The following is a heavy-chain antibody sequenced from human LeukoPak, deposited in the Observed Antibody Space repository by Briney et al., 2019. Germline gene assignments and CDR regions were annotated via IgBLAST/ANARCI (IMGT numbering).Heavy chain of an antibody. V-gene: IGHV3-21*01. D-gene: IGHD2-2*01. CDR3: ASMGSTSEDVNWFDP. CDR2: ISSSSSYI. Sequence: GGSLRLSCAASGFTFSSYSMNWVRQAPGKGLEWVSSISSSSSYIYYADSVKGRLTISRDNAKNSLYLQMNSLRAEDTAVYYCASMGSTSEDVNWFDPWGQGTLVTVSS. CDR1: GFTFSSYS. J-gene: IGHJ5*02.